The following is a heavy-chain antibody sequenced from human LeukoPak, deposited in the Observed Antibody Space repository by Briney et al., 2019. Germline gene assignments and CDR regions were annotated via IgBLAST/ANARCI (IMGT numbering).Heavy chain of an antibody. CDR1: GFTSSSSA. D-gene: IGHD5-24*01. V-gene: IGHV3-23*01. CDR3: AKSGYNRFDY. CDR2: ISGSGSGGST. Sequence: GGSLRLSCAASGFTSSSSAMSWVRQAPGKGLEWVSSISGSGSGGSTYYADSVKGRFTISRDNSKNTLYLQMNSQRAEDTAVYYCAKSGYNRFDYWGQGTLVTVSS. J-gene: IGHJ4*02.